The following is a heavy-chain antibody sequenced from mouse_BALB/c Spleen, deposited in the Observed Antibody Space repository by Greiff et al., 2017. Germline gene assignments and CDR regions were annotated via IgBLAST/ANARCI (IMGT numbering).Heavy chain of an antibody. J-gene: IGHJ2*01. V-gene: IGHV2-6-2*01. D-gene: IGHD2-14*01. CDR1: GFSLTSYG. CDR3: ARQDRYDVYFDY. Sequence: QVQLKQSGPDLVAPSQSLSITCTVSGFSLTSYGVHWVRQPPGKGLEWLVVIWSDGSTTYNSALKSRLSISKDNSKSQVFLKMNSLQTDDTAMYYCARQDRYDVYFDYWGQGTTLTVSS. CDR2: IWSDGST.